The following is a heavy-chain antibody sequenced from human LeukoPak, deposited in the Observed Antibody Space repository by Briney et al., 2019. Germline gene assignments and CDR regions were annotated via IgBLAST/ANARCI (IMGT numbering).Heavy chain of an antibody. CDR3: ARVPSRGEGGFDY. CDR1: GFTFSSYA. J-gene: IGHJ4*02. D-gene: IGHD3-16*01. V-gene: IGHV3-7*01. CDR2: IKQDGSEK. Sequence: GGSLRLSCAASGFTFSSYAMSWVRQAPGKGLEWVANIKQDGSEKDYLDSVKGRFTTSRDNAKNSLFLQMNSLRAEDTAVYYCARVPSRGEGGFDYWGQGTLVTVSS.